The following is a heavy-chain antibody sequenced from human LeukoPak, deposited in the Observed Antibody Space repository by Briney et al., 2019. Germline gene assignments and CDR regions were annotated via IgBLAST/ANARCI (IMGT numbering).Heavy chain of an antibody. CDR3: ARDGTQWLASLFDY. CDR1: GFTFSDYT. Sequence: GGSLRLSCAASGFTFSDYTMHWVRQAPGKGLEWVAVISYDGSNKHYADSVKGRFTISRDNSKNTLYLQLNGLRAEDTAVYYCARDGTQWLASLFDYWGQGTLVTVSS. D-gene: IGHD6-19*01. V-gene: IGHV3-30*04. J-gene: IGHJ4*02. CDR2: ISYDGSNK.